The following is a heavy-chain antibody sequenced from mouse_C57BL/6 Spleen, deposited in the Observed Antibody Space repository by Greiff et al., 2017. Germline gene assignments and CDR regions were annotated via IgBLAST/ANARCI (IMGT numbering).Heavy chain of an antibody. CDR1: GFTFSDYG. J-gene: IGHJ3*01. Sequence: EVQGVESGGGLVKPGGSLKLSCAASGFTFSDYGMHWVRQAPEKGLEWVAYISSGSSTIYYADTVKGRFTISRDNAKNTLFLQMTSLRSEDTAMYYCASPYDYGGTWFAYWGQGTLVTVSA. D-gene: IGHD2-4*01. V-gene: IGHV5-17*01. CDR3: ASPYDYGGTWFAY. CDR2: ISSGSSTI.